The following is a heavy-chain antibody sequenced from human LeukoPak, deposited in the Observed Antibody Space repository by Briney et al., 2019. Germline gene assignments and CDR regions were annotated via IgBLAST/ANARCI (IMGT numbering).Heavy chain of an antibody. CDR1: GGSFSGYY. J-gene: IGHJ4*02. V-gene: IGHV4-34*01. Sequence: PSETLSLTCAVYGGSFSGYYWSWIRQPPGKGLEWIGEINHSGSTNYNPSLKNRVTISVDTSKNQFSLKLSSVTAADTAVYYCARGRGYYDILTGYFPFGYWGQGTLVTVSS. D-gene: IGHD3-9*01. CDR3: ARGRGYYDILTGYFPFGY. CDR2: INHSGST.